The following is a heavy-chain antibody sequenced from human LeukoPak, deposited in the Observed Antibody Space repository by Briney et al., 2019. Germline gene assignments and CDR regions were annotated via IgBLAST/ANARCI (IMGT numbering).Heavy chain of an antibody. D-gene: IGHD3-22*01. J-gene: IGHJ3*02. CDR3: ARHRRYYYDSSAYPRGDAFDI. Sequence: GESLKISCKASGYRFTSYWIGWVRQMPGKGLEWMGIIFPVDSDTRYSPSLQGQVTISADKPISTAYLQWSSLKASDTGMYYCARHRRYYYDSSAYPRGDAFDIGDRGRMVTVS. CDR1: GYRFTSYW. CDR2: IFPVDSDT. V-gene: IGHV5-51*01.